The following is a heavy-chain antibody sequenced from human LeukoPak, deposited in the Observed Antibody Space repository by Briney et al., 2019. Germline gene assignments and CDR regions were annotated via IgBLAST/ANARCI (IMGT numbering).Heavy chain of an antibody. CDR2: IYYSGST. V-gene: IGHV4-59*01. CDR1: GGSISSCY. CDR3: ARLDCSGGSCYSYFDY. J-gene: IGHJ4*02. Sequence: SETLSLTCPVSGGSISSCYWSWIRQPPGKGLEWIGYIYYSGSTNYNPSLKSRVTISVDTSKNQFSLKLSSVTAADTAVYYCARLDCSGGSCYSYFDYWGQGTLVTVSS. D-gene: IGHD2-15*01.